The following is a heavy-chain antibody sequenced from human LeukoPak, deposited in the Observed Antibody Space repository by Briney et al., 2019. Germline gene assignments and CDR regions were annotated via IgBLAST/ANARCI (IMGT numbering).Heavy chain of an antibody. CDR1: GYTLTELS. CDR3: ATDTYYYDSSETLFDS. CDR2: IDPEDGET. J-gene: IGHJ4*02. V-gene: IGHV1-24*01. Sequence: ASVKVSCKVFGYTLTELSMHWVRQAPGKGLEWMGGIDPEDGETIYAQKFQGRVTMTEDTSTDTAYMELSSLRSEDTAVYYCATDTYYYDSSETLFDSWGQGTLVTVSS. D-gene: IGHD3-22*01.